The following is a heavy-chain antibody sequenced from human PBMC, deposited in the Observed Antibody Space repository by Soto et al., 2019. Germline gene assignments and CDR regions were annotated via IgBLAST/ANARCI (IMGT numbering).Heavy chain of an antibody. CDR2: INVHNSHT. J-gene: IGHJ6*02. V-gene: IGHV1-18*01. CDR1: GYTFPNHW. CDR3: ARHLTKGLDV. Sequence: SVKVSCKPSGYTFPNHWIRLFRQAPGQGIECMGWINVHNSHTTYPQNSQGRVTIITHTSTGTVYMALKCFTSDDSPVYYCARHLTKGLDVWGQGTTVTVSS. D-gene: IGHD4-4*01.